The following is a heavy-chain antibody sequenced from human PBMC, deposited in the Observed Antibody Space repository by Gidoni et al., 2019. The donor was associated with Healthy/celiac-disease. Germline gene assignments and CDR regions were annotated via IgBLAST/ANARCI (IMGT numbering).Heavy chain of an antibody. Sequence: EVQLVESGGGLVQPGRSLRLSCTASGFTLGDYAMSWVRQAPGKGLEWVGFIRSKAYGETTEYAASVKGRFTISRDDSKSIAYLQMNSLKTEDTAVYYCKRDDYGDHYYYYGMDVWGQGTTVTVSS. CDR3: KRDDYGDHYYYYGMDV. D-gene: IGHD4-17*01. CDR1: GFTLGDYA. J-gene: IGHJ6*02. V-gene: IGHV3-49*04. CDR2: IRSKAYGETT.